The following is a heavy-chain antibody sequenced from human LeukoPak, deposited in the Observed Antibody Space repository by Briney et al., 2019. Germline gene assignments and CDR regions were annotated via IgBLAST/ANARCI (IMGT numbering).Heavy chain of an antibody. CDR1: GGSITSGDYY. V-gene: IGHV4-30-4*01. D-gene: IGHD2-8*01. CDR2: IYYSGSA. J-gene: IGHJ4*02. Sequence: PSETLSLTCTVSGGSITSGDYYWSWIRQPPGKGLEWIGYIYYSGSAYYSPSLKSRLTISVDKSKNHLSLNLTSVTAADTAVYYCSRENGAFSPFGYWGQGTLVTVPS. CDR3: SRENGAFSPFGY.